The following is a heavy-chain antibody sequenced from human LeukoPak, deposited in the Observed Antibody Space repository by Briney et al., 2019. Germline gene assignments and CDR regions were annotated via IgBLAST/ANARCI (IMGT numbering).Heavy chain of an antibody. D-gene: IGHD4-17*01. V-gene: IGHV1-69*04. CDR1: GGTFSSYA. J-gene: IGHJ6*02. CDR2: IIPILGIA. CDR3: ARTYGDYEYYHYGMDV. Sequence: SVKVSCKASGGTFSSYAISWVRQAPGQGLEWMGRIIPILGIANYAQKFQGRVTITADKSTSTAYMELSSLRSEDTAVYYCARTYGDYEYYHYGMDVWGQGTTVTVSS.